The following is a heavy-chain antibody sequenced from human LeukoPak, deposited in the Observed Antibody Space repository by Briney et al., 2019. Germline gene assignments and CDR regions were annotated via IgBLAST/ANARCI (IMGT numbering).Heavy chain of an antibody. Sequence: ASVKVSCKVSGYTLTELSMHWVRQAPGKGLEWMGGFDPEDGETIYAQKFQGRVTMTEDTSTDTAYMELSSLRSEDTAVYYCATVHVQLVYDISTFDYWGQGTLVTVSS. J-gene: IGHJ4*02. D-gene: IGHD3-9*01. V-gene: IGHV1-24*01. CDR2: FDPEDGET. CDR1: GYTLTELS. CDR3: ATVHVQLVYDISTFDY.